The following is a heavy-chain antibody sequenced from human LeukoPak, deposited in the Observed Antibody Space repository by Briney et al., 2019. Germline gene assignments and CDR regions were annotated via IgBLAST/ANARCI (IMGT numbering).Heavy chain of an antibody. J-gene: IGHJ4*02. CDR3: TTAPGVIAAAGIIDY. CDR2: IKSKTDGGTT. V-gene: IGHV3-15*07. D-gene: IGHD6-13*01. CDR1: GFTFSNAW. Sequence: GVSLRLSCAASGFTFSNAWINWVRQAPGKGLGWVGRIKSKTDGGTTDYAAPVKGRFTISRDDSKNTLYLQMNSLKTEDTAVYYCTTAPGVIAAAGIIDYWGQGTLVTVSS.